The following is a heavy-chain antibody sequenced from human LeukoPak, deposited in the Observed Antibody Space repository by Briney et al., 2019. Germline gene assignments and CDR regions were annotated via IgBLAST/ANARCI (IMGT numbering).Heavy chain of an antibody. CDR3: ASGTHIYRGPNFFFDY. CDR2: IIPMDGTT. Sequence: ASVKVSCKASGYTFTGSYMRWVRATPGQGLEWMGSIIPMDGTTNYAQRFQGRVTISADKSTSTAYMELSSLTSENTAAYYCASGTHIYRGPNFFFDYWGEGTLVTVSS. J-gene: IGHJ4*02. CDR1: GYTFTGSY. V-gene: IGHV1-69*08. D-gene: IGHD2-21*01.